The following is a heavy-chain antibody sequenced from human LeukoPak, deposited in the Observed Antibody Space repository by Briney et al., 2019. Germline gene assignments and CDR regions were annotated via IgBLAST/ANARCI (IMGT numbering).Heavy chain of an antibody. J-gene: IGHJ5*02. CDR3: ARGAMVRGVINWFDP. D-gene: IGHD3-10*01. CDR1: GGSISSNNYY. Sequence: SETLSLTCTVSGGSISSNNYYWAWIRQPPGKGLEWIGTISYSGNSYYNPSLKSRVTISADTSKNQFSLTLSSVTAADTAVYYCARGAMVRGVINWFDPWGQGTLVTVSS. V-gene: IGHV4-39*01. CDR2: ISYSGNS.